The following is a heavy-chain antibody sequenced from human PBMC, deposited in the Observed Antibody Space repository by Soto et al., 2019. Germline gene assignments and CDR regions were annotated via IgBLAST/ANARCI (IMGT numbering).Heavy chain of an antibody. D-gene: IGHD3-3*01. CDR2: ISSSSSTI. Sequence: LRLSCAASGFTFSSYSMNWVRQAPGKGLEWVSYISSSSSTIYYADSVKGRFTISRDNAKNSLYLQMNSLRAEDTAVYYCARSDYDFWSGYALSYMDVWGKGTTVTVSS. CDR1: GFTFSSYS. V-gene: IGHV3-48*01. J-gene: IGHJ6*03. CDR3: ARSDYDFWSGYALSYMDV.